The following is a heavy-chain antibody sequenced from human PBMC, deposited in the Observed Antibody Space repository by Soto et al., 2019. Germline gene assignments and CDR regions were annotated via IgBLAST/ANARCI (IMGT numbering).Heavy chain of an antibody. CDR3: ARGPDYEGYFDY. CDR2: MNPNSGTP. V-gene: IGHV1-8*01. D-gene: IGHD4-17*01. Sequence: ASVKVSCKASGYTFTSYDINWVRQATGQGLEWMGWMNPNSGTPNYAQTFQGRVTITADESMTTAYMELSGLRSEDTAVYYCARGPDYEGYFDYWGRGTLVTVSS. J-gene: IGHJ4*02. CDR1: GYTFTSYD.